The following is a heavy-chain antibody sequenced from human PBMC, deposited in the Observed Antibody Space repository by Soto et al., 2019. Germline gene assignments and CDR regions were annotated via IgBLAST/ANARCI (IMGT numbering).Heavy chain of an antibody. CDR2: ILHSGET. Sequence: QVQLQESGPGLVKPSGTLSLTCAVSGASITNSRWWTWVRQPPGKGLEWIGDILHSGETNYNPSLKSRVFISVDKSQNQFSLRVSSVTAADTAVYYCAYSTGWYRHDVWGQGTLVTVSS. CDR3: AYSTGWYRHDV. D-gene: IGHD6-19*01. CDR1: GASITNSRW. J-gene: IGHJ3*01. V-gene: IGHV4-4*02.